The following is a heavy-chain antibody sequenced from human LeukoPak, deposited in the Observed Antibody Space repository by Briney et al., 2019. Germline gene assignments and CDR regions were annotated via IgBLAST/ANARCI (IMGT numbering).Heavy chain of an antibody. CDR2: IYSSGST. J-gene: IGHJ4*02. CDR1: GASIRSNTEC. CDR3: ARDLQQWREL. V-gene: IGHV4-39*07. Sequence: SETLSLTCTVSGASIRSNTECWGWIRQPPGKGLEWIASIYSSGSTFYNPSLNSGVTISIDTSKNQFSLQLSSVTAADTAVYYCARDLQQWRELWGQGTLVTVSS. D-gene: IGHD6-19*01.